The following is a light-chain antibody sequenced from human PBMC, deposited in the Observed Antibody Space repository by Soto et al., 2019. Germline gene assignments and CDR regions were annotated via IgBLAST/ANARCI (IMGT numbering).Light chain of an antibody. CDR2: DAS. J-gene: IGKJ1*01. Sequence: DIQMTQSPSTLSASVGDRVIITCRASQSITTLVAWYQHKTGKAPTPPIYDASSLESGVPSRFSGGGSGTEFTLTISSLQPDDFATYYCHQYHTYSTFGQGAKVDI. CDR3: HQYHTYST. CDR1: QSITTL. V-gene: IGKV1-5*01.